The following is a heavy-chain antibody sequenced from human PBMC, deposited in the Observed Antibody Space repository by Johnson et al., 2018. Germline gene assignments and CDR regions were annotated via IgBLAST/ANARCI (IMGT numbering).Heavy chain of an antibody. CDR2: IRNKRSTYAT. CDR3: ARQVVIPPADAFDI. Sequence: VQLQESGGGLVQPGGSLRLSCAASGFTFSDHYMDWVRQAPGKGLEWVGRIRNKRSTYATAYAASVKGRFTIARDDSKNSLYLQMNSLKTEDTAVYYCARQVVIPPADAFDIWGQGTMVTVSS. V-gene: IGHV3-72*01. CDR1: GFTFSDHY. D-gene: IGHD4-23*01. J-gene: IGHJ3*02.